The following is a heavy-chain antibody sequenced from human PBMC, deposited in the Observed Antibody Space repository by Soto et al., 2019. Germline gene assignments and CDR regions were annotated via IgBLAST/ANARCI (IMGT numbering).Heavy chain of an antibody. CDR1: GFTFNTFA. CDR3: AKGAEMPTIPFDY. D-gene: IGHD5-12*01. J-gene: IGHJ4*02. Sequence: EVLLLESGGGLVQPGGSLRLSCAASGFTFNTFAMTWVRQAPGRGLEWVSRINKSGGSRYYADSVKSRFTVSRDNSNNTLYLQMNSLRAEDTAIYFCAKGAEMPTIPFDYWGQGAQVTVSS. V-gene: IGHV3-23*01. CDR2: INKSGGSR.